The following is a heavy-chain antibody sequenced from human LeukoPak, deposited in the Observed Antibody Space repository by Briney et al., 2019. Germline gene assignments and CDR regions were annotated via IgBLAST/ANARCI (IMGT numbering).Heavy chain of an antibody. CDR2: IYPGDSDT. CDR1: GYSFTSYW. J-gene: IGHJ5*02. V-gene: IGHV5-51*01. CDR3: ARHYSSSWYGSWFDP. D-gene: IGHD6-13*01. Sequence: GESLKISCKGSGYSFTSYWIGWVRRMPGKGLEWMGIIYPGDSDTRYSPSFQGQVTISADKSISTAYLQWSSLKASDTAMYYCARHYSSSWYGSWFDPWGQGTLVTVSS.